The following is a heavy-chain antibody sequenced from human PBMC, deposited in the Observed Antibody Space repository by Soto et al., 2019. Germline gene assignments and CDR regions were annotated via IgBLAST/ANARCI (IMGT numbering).Heavy chain of an antibody. CDR2: MNPNSGNT. CDR1: GYTFTSYD. Sequence: GASVKVSCKASGYTFTSYDINWVRQATGQGLEWMGWMNPNSGNTGYAQKFQGRVTMTRNTSISTAYMELSSLRSEDTAVYYCARGSSPYYDVYYYYGMDVLGQGTTVTVSS. CDR3: ARGSSPYYDVYYYYGMDV. V-gene: IGHV1-8*01. J-gene: IGHJ6*02. D-gene: IGHD1-26*01.